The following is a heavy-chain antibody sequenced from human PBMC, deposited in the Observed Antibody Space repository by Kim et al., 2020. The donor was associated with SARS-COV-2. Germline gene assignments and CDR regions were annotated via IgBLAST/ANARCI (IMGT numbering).Heavy chain of an antibody. V-gene: IGHV4-39*01. CDR2: IYYSGST. CDR1: GGSISSSSYY. CDR3: ARASVAGTIFGVVKYYFDY. Sequence: SETLSLTCTVSGGSISSSSYYWGWIRQPPGKGLEWIGSIYYSGSTYYNPSLKSRVTISVDTSKNQFSLKLSSVTAADTAVYYCARASVAGTIFGVVKYYFDYWGQGTLVTVSS. J-gene: IGHJ4*02. D-gene: IGHD3-3*01.